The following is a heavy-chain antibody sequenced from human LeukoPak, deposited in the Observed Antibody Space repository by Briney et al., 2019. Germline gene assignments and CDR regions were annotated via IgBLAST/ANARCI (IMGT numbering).Heavy chain of an antibody. CDR2: IYYSGST. CDR1: GGSISSYY. D-gene: IGHD3-9*01. Sequence: SETLSLTCTVSGGSISSYYWSWLRQPPGKGLEWIGYIYYSGSTNYNPSLKSRVTISVDTSKNQFSLKLSSVTAADTAVYYCAGFPYNYDILTGYGYFDYLGQGTLVTVSS. V-gene: IGHV4-59*01. CDR3: AGFPYNYDILTGYGYFDY. J-gene: IGHJ4*02.